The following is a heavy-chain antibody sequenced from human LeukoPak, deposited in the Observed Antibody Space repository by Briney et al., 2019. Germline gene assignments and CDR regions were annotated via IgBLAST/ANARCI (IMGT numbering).Heavy chain of an antibody. Sequence: GGSLRLSCAVSGIIFSSYSMNWVRQAPGKGLEWVAVISYDGSNKYYADSVKGRFTISRDNSKNTLYLQMNSLRAEDTAVYYCAKEEVLRYFDWLERDYGMDVWGQGTTVTVSS. CDR1: GIIFSSYS. V-gene: IGHV3-30*18. D-gene: IGHD3-9*01. CDR2: ISYDGSNK. J-gene: IGHJ6*02. CDR3: AKEEVLRYFDWLERDYGMDV.